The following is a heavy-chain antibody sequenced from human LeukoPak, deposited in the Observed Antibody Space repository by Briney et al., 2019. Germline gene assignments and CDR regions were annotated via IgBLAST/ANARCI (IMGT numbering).Heavy chain of an antibody. V-gene: IGHV3-64*01. Sequence: PGGSLRLSCAASGFTFSSYAMHWVRQAPGKGLEYVSAISSNGGSTYYANSVKGRFTISRDNSKNTLYLQMNSLRAEDTAVYYCAREPTYSSSWHTSCDYWGQGTLVTVSS. CDR2: ISSNGGST. CDR1: GFTFSSYA. J-gene: IGHJ4*02. CDR3: AREPTYSSSWHTSCDY. D-gene: IGHD6-6*01.